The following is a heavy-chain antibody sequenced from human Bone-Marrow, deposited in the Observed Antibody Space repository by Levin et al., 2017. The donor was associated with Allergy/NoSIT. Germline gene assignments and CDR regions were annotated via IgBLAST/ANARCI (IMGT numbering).Heavy chain of an antibody. D-gene: IGHD3-22*01. Sequence: GGSLRLSCAASGFTFRHYTMNWVRQAPGKGLEWVSCITSSGDSTYFADSVKGRFTISRDNAKNSLYLQLNRLRDEDTAMYYCARDPARGYYDSSGYSGDHWGQGTLVTVSS. J-gene: IGHJ4*02. CDR3: ARDPARGYYDSSGYSGDH. CDR2: ITSSGDST. V-gene: IGHV3-48*02. CDR1: GFTFRHYT.